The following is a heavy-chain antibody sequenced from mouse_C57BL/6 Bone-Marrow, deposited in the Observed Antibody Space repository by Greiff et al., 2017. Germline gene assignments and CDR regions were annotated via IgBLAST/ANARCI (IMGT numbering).Heavy chain of an antibody. Sequence: VQLQQPGAELVMPGASVKLSCKASGYTFTSYWMHWVKQRPGQGLEWIGDIDPSDSYTNYNQKFKGKSTLTVDKSSSTAYMQLSSLTSEDSAVYYCARFPYSNYGRWFAYWGQGTLVTVSA. V-gene: IGHV1-69*01. J-gene: IGHJ3*01. D-gene: IGHD2-5*01. CDR3: ARFPYSNYGRWFAY. CDR2: IDPSDSYT. CDR1: GYTFTSYW.